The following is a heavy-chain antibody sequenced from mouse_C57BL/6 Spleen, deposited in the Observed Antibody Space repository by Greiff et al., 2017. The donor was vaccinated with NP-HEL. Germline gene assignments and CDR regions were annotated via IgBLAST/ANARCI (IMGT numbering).Heavy chain of an antibody. CDR3: TRGFFYYAMDY. CDR2: ISSGGDYI. CDR1: GFTFSSYA. V-gene: IGHV5-9-1*02. Sequence: EVKVVESGEGLVKPGGSLKLSCAASGFTFSSYAMSWVRQTPEKRLEWVAYISSGGDYIYYADTVKGRFTISRDNARNTLYLQMSSLKSEDTAMYYCTRGFFYYAMDYWGQGTSVTVSS. J-gene: IGHJ4*01.